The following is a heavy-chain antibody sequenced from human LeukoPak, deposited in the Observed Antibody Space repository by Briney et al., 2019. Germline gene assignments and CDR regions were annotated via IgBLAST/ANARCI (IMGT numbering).Heavy chain of an antibody. D-gene: IGHD2-15*01. J-gene: IGHJ3*02. V-gene: IGHV3-66*01. CDR2: IDNVDST. CDR1: GFTVSNNH. Sequence: GGSLRLSCIASGFTVSNNHMSWVRQAPGKGLEWVSLIDNVDSTFYADSVKGRFTISRDSSKNTLYLQMNSLRAEDTAVYYCARGAPPYYCSGGSCYSNDAFDIWGQGTMVTVSS. CDR3: ARGAPPYYCSGGSCYSNDAFDI.